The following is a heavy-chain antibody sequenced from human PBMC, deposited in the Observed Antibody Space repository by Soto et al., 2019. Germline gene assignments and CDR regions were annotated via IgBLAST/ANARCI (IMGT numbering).Heavy chain of an antibody. CDR3: AKLRAAVAGLLGSYFDY. J-gene: IGHJ4*02. CDR2: ISGSGGST. V-gene: IGHV3-23*01. Sequence: GGSLRLSCAASGFTFSSYAMSWVRQAPGKGLEWVSAISGSGGSTYYADSVKGRFTISRDNSKNTLYLQMNSLRAEDTAVYYCAKLRAAVAGLLGSYFDYWGQGTLVTVSS. CDR1: GFTFSSYA. D-gene: IGHD6-19*01.